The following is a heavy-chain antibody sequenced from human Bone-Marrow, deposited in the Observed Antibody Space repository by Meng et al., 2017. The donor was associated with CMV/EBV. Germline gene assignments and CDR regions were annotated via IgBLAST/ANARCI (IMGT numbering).Heavy chain of an antibody. CDR1: GFSLSTSGVG. CDR3: AHRREYCSSTSCYPTCFDY. V-gene: IGHV2-5*01. Sequence: SGPTLVKPTQTLTLTRTFSGFSLSTSGVGVGWIRQPPGKALEWLALIYWNDDKRYSPSLKSRLTITKDTSKNQVVLTMTNMDPVDTATYYCAHRREYCSSTSCYPTCFDYWGQGTLVTVSS. CDR2: IYWNDDK. D-gene: IGHD2-2*01. J-gene: IGHJ4*02.